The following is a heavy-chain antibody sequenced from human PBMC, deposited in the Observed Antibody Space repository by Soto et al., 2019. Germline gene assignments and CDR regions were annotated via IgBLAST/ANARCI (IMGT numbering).Heavy chain of an antibody. D-gene: IGHD3-9*01. CDR2: VYYSGST. CDR3: AIHDKWFDP. CDR1: GGSVSSGGYY. J-gene: IGHJ5*02. Sequence: SETLSLTCTVSGGSVSSGGYYWSWIRQHPGKGLEWIGYVYYSGSTFYNPSLKSRVTISLGTSKNQISLKLTSVTAADTAVYYCAIHDKWFDPWGQGTLVTVSS. V-gene: IGHV4-31*03.